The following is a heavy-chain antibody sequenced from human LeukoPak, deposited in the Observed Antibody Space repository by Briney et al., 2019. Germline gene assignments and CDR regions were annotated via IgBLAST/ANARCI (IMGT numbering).Heavy chain of an antibody. Sequence: GGSLRLSRAASGFTLDDYGMSCVRQAPEKGLEWVSGFGWSGSSTGYADSEKGRFTISIDNAKNSLYLQLNSLRAEDTAFYYCARDRASGWYRGDYDYWGQGTLVTVSS. CDR1: GFTLDDYG. CDR3: ARDRASGWYRGDYDY. D-gene: IGHD6-19*01. CDR2: FGWSGSST. J-gene: IGHJ4*02. V-gene: IGHV3-20*04.